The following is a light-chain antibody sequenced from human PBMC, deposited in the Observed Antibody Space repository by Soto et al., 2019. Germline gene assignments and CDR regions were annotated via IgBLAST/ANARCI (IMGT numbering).Light chain of an antibody. CDR2: GAS. J-gene: IGKJ2*01. V-gene: IGKV3-20*01. CDR3: QQSDSTPYT. Sequence: EIVLTQSPCTLSLSPGERATLSCRASRSVSNNYLACYQQKRGQAPRLLIYGASTRATGIPARFSGSGSGTDFTLTISRLEPEDFATYYCQQSDSTPYTFGQGTKVDIK. CDR1: RSVSNNY.